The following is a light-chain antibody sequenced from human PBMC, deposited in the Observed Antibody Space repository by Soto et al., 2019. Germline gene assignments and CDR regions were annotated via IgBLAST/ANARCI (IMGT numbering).Light chain of an antibody. Sequence: EIVLTQSPATLSLSPGERATLSCRASQSVNSYLAWYQQKPGQVPRLLIYDASNRATGIPARFSGSGSGTDFTLTISNLEPEDFAVYYCQHRINWPLTFGGGTKVEIK. CDR2: DAS. CDR1: QSVNSY. J-gene: IGKJ4*01. V-gene: IGKV3-11*01. CDR3: QHRINWPLT.